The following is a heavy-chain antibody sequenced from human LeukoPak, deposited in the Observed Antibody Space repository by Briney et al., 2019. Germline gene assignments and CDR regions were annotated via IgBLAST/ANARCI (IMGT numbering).Heavy chain of an antibody. V-gene: IGHV3-48*04. CDR2: ISGRGTTM. CDR3: ARGTTVSYNFDY. Sequence: SGGSLRLSCAASGVMFPSYWMTWVRQAPGKGLEWVSYISGRGTTMFYADSMKGRFTISRDNAKNSLFLQMNSLRAEDTAVYYCARGTTVSYNFDYWGQGTLVTVSS. CDR1: GVMFPSYW. J-gene: IGHJ4*02. D-gene: IGHD4-17*01.